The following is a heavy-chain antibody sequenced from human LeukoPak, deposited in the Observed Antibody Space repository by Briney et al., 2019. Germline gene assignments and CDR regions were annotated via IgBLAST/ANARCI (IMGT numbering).Heavy chain of an antibody. D-gene: IGHD3-22*01. CDR3: DSSGELGY. J-gene: IGHJ4*02. CDR2: IRYDGSNK. V-gene: IGHV3-30*02. Sequence: GGSLRLSCAASGFTFSSYGMHWVHQAPGKGLEWVAFIRYDGSNKYYADSVKGRFTISRDNSKNTLYLQMNSLRAEDTAVYYCDSSGELGYWGQGTLVTVSS. CDR1: GFTFSSYG.